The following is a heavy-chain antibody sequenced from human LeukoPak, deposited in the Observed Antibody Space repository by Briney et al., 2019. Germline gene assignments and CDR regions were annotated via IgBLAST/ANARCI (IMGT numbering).Heavy chain of an antibody. CDR3: ASWKDNYLDY. CDR2: ICTSGST. Sequence: ASETLSLTCTVSGGSISSYYWSWIRQPAGKGLEWIGRICTSGSTNYNPSLKSRVTMSVDTSKNQFSLKLSSVTAADTAVYYCASWKDNYLDYWGQGTLVTVSS. J-gene: IGHJ4*02. V-gene: IGHV4-4*07. D-gene: IGHD2-15*01. CDR1: GGSISSYY.